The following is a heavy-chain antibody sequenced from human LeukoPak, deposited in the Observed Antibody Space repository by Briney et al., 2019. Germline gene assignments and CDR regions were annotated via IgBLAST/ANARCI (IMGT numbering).Heavy chain of an antibody. CDR3: ARGYGDHGEYFDC. D-gene: IGHD4-17*01. J-gene: IGHJ4*02. V-gene: IGHV3-48*02. Sequence: GGSLRLSCAASGFTFSSYNMNWVRQAPGKGLEWVSYISRSSTSIKYADSVKGRFTISRDNAKNSVYLQMNSLSDEDTAVYRCARGYGDHGEYFDCWGQGTLVTVSS. CDR1: GFTFSSYN. CDR2: ISRSSTSI.